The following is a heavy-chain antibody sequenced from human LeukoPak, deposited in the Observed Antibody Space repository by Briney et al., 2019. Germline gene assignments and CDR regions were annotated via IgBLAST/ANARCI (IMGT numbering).Heavy chain of an antibody. CDR3: AREYSSFDY. Sequence: PSQTLSLTCGVSGASVSSIGYSWSWIRQPPGRGLEWIGYIHQSGSTDYNPSLKSRVTISVDTSKNQLSLDLTSATAADTAVYYCAREYSSFDYWGQGILVTVSS. V-gene: IGHV4-30-2*02. CDR1: GASVSSIGYS. J-gene: IGHJ4*02. D-gene: IGHD6-6*01. CDR2: IHQSGST.